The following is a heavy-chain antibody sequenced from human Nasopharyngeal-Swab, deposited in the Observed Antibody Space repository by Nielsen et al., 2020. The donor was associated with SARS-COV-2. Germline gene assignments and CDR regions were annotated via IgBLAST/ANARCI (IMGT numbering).Heavy chain of an antibody. CDR2: IKQDGSEK. CDR1: GFTFSSYW. V-gene: IGHV3-7*01. J-gene: IGHJ6*03. CDR3: ARGDIVVVPAAILYYYYYMDV. Sequence: GESLKISCAASGFTFSSYWMSWDRQAPGKGLEWVANIKQDGSEKYYVDSVKGRFTISRDNAKNSLYLQMNSLRAEDTAVYYCARGDIVVVPAAILYYYYYMDVWGKGTTVTVSS. D-gene: IGHD2-2*02.